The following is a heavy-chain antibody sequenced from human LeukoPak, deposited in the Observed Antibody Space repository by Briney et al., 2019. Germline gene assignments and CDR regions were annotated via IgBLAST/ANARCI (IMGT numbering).Heavy chain of an antibody. CDR3: ARAQRTIGELFSLDY. Sequence: GRSLRLPCAPSGFTFSSYAMHWVRQAPGKGLEWVAVISSDGSNQYYADSVKGRFTISRDNSKNTLYLQMNSLRAEDTGLYYCARAQRTIGELFSLDYWGQGTLVTVSS. CDR2: ISSDGSNQ. J-gene: IGHJ4*02. D-gene: IGHD3-10*01. CDR1: GFTFSSYA. V-gene: IGHV3-30*04.